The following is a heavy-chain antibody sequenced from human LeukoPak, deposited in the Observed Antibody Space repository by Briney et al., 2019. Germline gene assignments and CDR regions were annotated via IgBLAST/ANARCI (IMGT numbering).Heavy chain of an antibody. V-gene: IGHV3-72*01. Sequence: PGGSLRLSCAASGFTFTDHYMDWGRQAAGKGLEWVGRTRNKANGYTTEYPGSVKGRFTISRDDSKNSLYLQMNSLKPEDTAVYYCARGPDYFDYWGQGTLVTVSS. CDR3: ARGPDYFDY. CDR1: GFTFTDHY. J-gene: IGHJ4*02. CDR2: TRNKANGYTT.